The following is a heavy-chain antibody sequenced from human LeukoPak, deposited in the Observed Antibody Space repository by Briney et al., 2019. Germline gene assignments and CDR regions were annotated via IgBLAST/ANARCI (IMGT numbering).Heavy chain of an antibody. Sequence: SETLSLTCAVYGGSFSRYYWSWFRQSPGKGLEWIAEINHRGDTNYNPSVKSRVTISVDTSKTQCSLKVTSLSAADKAVYFCARGPTISETGYFDYWGQGTLVTVSS. J-gene: IGHJ4*03. CDR3: ARGPTISETGYFDY. CDR1: GGSFSRYY. CDR2: INHRGDT. D-gene: IGHD1-1*01. V-gene: IGHV4-34*01.